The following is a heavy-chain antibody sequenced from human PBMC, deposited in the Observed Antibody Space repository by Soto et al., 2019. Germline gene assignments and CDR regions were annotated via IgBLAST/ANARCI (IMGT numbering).Heavy chain of an antibody. V-gene: IGHV3-33*01. D-gene: IGHD1-1*01. CDR1: GFMFGTSG. Sequence: PGGSLRLSCEASGFMFGTSGMHWVRQAPGKGLEWVSGIWLDGSERFYSDSVKGRFTISRDNSKNTLFLQMNSLGVEDTAVYFCARDASGTTSFLASWGQGTLVTVSS. CDR3: ARDASGTTSFLAS. CDR2: IWLDGSER. J-gene: IGHJ5*01.